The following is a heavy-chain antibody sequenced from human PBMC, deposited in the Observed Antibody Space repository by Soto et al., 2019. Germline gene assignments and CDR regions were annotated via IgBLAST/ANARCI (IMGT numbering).Heavy chain of an antibody. D-gene: IGHD6-6*01. CDR2: ISYDGSNK. V-gene: IGHV3-30-3*01. CDR3: ARAVAARRLAYYFDY. Sequence: GGSLRLSCAASRFTFSSYAMHWVRQAPGKGLEWVAVISYDGSNKYYADSVKGRFTISRDNSKNTLYLQMNSLRAEDTAVYYCARAVAARRLAYYFDYWGQGTLVTVSS. J-gene: IGHJ4*02. CDR1: RFTFSSYA.